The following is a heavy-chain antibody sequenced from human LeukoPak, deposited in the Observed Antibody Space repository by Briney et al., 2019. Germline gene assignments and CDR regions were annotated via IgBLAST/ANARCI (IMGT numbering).Heavy chain of an antibody. V-gene: IGHV3-23*01. J-gene: IGHJ4*02. Sequence: TGGPLSLSCAASGFTFSSYAMSWVRQAPGKGLEWVSPIASSGGTTYYADSVKSRLTISRDNSKNTLYLQMNSLRAEDTAVYYCAKDAESAMIRGVMLSWGQGTLVTVSS. D-gene: IGHD3-10*01. CDR3: AKDAESAMIRGVMLS. CDR1: GFTFSSYA. CDR2: IASSGGTT.